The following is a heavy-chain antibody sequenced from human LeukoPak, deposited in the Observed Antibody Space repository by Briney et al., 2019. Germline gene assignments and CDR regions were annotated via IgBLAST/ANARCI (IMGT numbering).Heavy chain of an antibody. D-gene: IGHD6-13*01. J-gene: IGHJ4*02. CDR3: ARVAGIAAAFDY. CDR1: GGTSSSYA. V-gene: IGHV1-69*05. CDR2: IIPIFGTA. Sequence: ASVKVSCKASGGTSSSYAISWVRQAPGQGLEWMGRIIPIFGTANYAQKFQGRVTITTDESTSTAYMELSSLRSEDTAVYYCARVAGIAAAFDYWGQGTLVTVSS.